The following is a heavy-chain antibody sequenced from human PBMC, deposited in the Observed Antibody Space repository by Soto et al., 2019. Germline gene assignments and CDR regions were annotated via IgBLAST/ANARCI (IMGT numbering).Heavy chain of an antibody. Sequence: SETLSLTCTVSGGSISSYYWSWIRQPPGKGLEWIGYIYYSGSTNYNPSLKSRVTISVDTSKNQFSLKLSSVTAADTAVYYCARLYGSGSYSDYYFDYWGQGTLVTVSS. J-gene: IGHJ4*02. CDR1: GGSISSYY. V-gene: IGHV4-59*08. D-gene: IGHD3-10*01. CDR3: ARLYGSGSYSDYYFDY. CDR2: IYYSGST.